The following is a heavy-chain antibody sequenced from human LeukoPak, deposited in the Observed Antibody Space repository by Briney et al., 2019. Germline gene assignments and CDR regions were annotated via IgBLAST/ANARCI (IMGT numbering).Heavy chain of an antibody. D-gene: IGHD6-19*01. J-gene: IGHJ1*01. Sequence: ASVNVSWKASGYTFTSYDINWVRQATGQGLEWMGWMNPNNGNTHYAQKFQGRVTLTRNTSISTANMELSSLRSEDTAVYYCTRGGPVAGTHKYFQHWGQGTLVTVSS. CDR3: TRGGPVAGTHKYFQH. V-gene: IGHV1-8*01. CDR1: GYTFTSYD. CDR2: MNPNNGNT.